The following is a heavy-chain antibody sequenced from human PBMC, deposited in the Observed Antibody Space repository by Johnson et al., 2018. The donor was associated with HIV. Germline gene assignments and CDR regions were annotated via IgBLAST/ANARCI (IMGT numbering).Heavy chain of an antibody. CDR2: TQYDGSNK. V-gene: IGHV3-30*02. CDR3: AKERRAPRAFDI. J-gene: IGHJ3*02. Sequence: IHWVRQAPGKGLEWVAFTQYDGSNKYYADSMKGRFTISRDNSKKTLYLQMNSLRAQDTAVYYCAKERRAPRAFDIWGQGTMVTVSS.